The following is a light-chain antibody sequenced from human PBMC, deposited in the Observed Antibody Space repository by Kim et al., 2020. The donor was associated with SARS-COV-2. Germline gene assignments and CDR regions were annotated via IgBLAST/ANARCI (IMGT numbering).Light chain of an antibody. V-gene: IGLV6-57*01. J-gene: IGLJ3*02. Sequence: NFMLTQPHSVSESPGKTVTISCTRSSGSIASNYVQWYQQRPGSSPTTVIYEDNQRPSGVPDRFSGSIDSSSNSASLTISGLKTEDEADYYCQSYDSSNPNWVFGGVTQLTVL. CDR3: QSYDSSNPNWV. CDR2: EDN. CDR1: SGSIASNY.